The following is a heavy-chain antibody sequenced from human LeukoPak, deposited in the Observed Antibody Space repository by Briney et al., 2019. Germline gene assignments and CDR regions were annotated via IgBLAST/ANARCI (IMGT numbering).Heavy chain of an antibody. J-gene: IGHJ4*02. CDR2: ISSSGSTI. D-gene: IGHD3-10*01. CDR3: ASDMVRGVSIKSPDY. Sequence: VGSLRLSCAASGFTFSDYYMSWIRQAPGKGLEWVSYISSSGSTIYYADSVKGRFTISRDNAKNSLYLQMNSLRAEDTAVYYCASDMVRGVSIKSPDYWGQGTLVTVSS. V-gene: IGHV3-11*04. CDR1: GFTFSDYY.